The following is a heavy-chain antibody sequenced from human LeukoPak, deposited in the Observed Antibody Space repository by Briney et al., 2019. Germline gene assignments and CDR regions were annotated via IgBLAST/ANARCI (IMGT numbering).Heavy chain of an antibody. D-gene: IGHD3-10*01. Sequence: SETLSLTCAVSGGSISSGGYSWSWIRQPPGKGLEWIGYIYHSGSTYYNPSLKSRVTISVDRSKNQFSLKLSSVTAADTAVYYCARGSITKWFDPWGQGTLVTVSS. CDR1: GGSISSGGYS. CDR2: IYHSGST. CDR3: ARGSITKWFDP. J-gene: IGHJ5*02. V-gene: IGHV4-30-2*01.